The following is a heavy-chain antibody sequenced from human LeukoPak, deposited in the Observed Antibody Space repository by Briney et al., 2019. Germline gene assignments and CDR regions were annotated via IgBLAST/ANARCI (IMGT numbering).Heavy chain of an antibody. V-gene: IGHV1-2*02. D-gene: IGHD5-24*01. Sequence: ASVKVSCKASGYTFTGYYMHWVRQAPGQGLEWMGWINPNSGGTNYAQKFQGRVTMTRDTSISTAYMELSRLRSDDTAVYYCAIEGEMATTDNSWFDPWGQGTLVTVSS. CDR2: INPNSGGT. J-gene: IGHJ5*02. CDR1: GYTFTGYY. CDR3: AIEGEMATTDNSWFDP.